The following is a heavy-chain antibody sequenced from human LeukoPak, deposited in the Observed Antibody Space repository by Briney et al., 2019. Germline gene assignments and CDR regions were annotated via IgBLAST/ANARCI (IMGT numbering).Heavy chain of an antibody. CDR2: IYSGGST. D-gene: IGHD3-10*01. V-gene: IGHV3-53*01. Sequence: PGGSLRLSCAASGFTVSSNYMSWVRHAPGKGLEWVSVIYSGGSTYYADSVKGRFTISRDNSKNTLYLQMNSLRAEDTAVYYCARRWFGELLYYWGQGTLVTVSS. J-gene: IGHJ4*02. CDR3: ARRWFGELLYY. CDR1: GFTVSSNY.